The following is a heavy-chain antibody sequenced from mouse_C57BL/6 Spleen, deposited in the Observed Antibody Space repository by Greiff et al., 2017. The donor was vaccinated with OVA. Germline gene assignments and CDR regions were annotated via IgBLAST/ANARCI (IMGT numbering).Heavy chain of an antibody. CDR1: GFTFSSYA. CDR3: ARDQLGRGGFDY. D-gene: IGHD4-1*02. J-gene: IGHJ2*01. V-gene: IGHV5-4*01. Sequence: EVQLQESGGGLVKPGGSLKLSCAASGFTFSSYAMSWVRQTPEKRLEWVATISDGGSYTYYPDNVKGRFTISRDNAKNNLYLQMSHLKSEDTAMYYCARDQLGRGGFDYWGQGTTLTVSS. CDR2: ISDGGSYT.